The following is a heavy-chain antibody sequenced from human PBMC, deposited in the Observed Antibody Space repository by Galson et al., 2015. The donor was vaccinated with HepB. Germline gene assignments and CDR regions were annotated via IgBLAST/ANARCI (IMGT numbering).Heavy chain of an antibody. CDR2: IIPIFGTA. D-gene: IGHD2-2*01. V-gene: IGHV1-69*13. CDR3: ASYIVVVPAAIYYYYYGMDV. Sequence: SVKVSCKASGGTFSSYAISWVRQAPGQGLEWMGGIIPIFGTANYAQKFQGRVTITADESTSTAYMELSSLRSEDTAVYYCASYIVVVPAAIYYYYYGMDVWGQGTTVTVSS. CDR1: GGTFSSYA. J-gene: IGHJ6*02.